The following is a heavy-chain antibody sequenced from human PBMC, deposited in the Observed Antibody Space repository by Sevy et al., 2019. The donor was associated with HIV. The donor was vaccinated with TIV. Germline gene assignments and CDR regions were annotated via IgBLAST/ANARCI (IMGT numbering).Heavy chain of an antibody. Sequence: ASVKVSCKASGGTFSSYAISWVRQAPGQGLEWMGGIIPIFGTANYAQKFQGRVTITADESTCTANMELSSLRSEDTAVYYCASQPAMAGAYGMDVWGQGTTVTVSS. J-gene: IGHJ6*01. CDR2: IIPIFGTA. V-gene: IGHV1-69*13. D-gene: IGHD5-18*01. CDR1: GGTFSSYA. CDR3: ASQPAMAGAYGMDV.